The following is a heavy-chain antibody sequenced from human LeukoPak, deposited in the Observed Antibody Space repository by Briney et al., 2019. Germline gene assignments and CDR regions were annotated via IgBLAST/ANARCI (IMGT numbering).Heavy chain of an antibody. J-gene: IGHJ3*02. CDR3: ARERIVVTLDAFDI. D-gene: IGHD3-22*01. Sequence: SETLSLTCTVSGGSISSYYWSWIRQPPGKGLEWIGYIYYSGSTNYNPSLKSRVTISVDTSKNQFSLKLSSVTAADTAVYYCARERIVVTLDAFDIWGQGTMVTVSS. CDR1: GGSISSYY. V-gene: IGHV4-59*12. CDR2: IYYSGST.